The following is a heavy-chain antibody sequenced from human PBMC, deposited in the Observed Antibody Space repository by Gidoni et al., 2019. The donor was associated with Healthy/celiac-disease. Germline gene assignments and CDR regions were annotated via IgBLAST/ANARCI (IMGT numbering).Heavy chain of an antibody. CDR2: INAGNGNT. J-gene: IGHJ4*02. CDR3: ARAYYDFWSATPLDY. V-gene: IGHV1-3*01. CDR1: GYTFTDYA. Sequence: QVQLVQSGPEVKKPGASVKVSCKASGYTFTDYAMHWVRQAPGQRLEWMGWINAGNGNTKSSEKLQGRVTITRDTSATTAYLELSSLTSEDTAVYYCARAYYDFWSATPLDYWGQGTLVTVSS. D-gene: IGHD3-3*01.